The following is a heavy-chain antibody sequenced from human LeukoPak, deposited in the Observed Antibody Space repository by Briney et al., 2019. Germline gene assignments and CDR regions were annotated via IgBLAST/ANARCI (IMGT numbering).Heavy chain of an antibody. CDR2: INPNSGGT. D-gene: IGHD3-22*01. CDR1: GYTFTGYY. Sequence: ASVKVSCKASGYTFTGYYMHWVRQAPGQGLEWMGRINPNSGGTNYAQKFQGRVTMTRDTSISTAYMELSRLRSDDTAVYYCARPDYYDSRGYYVDNYWGQGTLVTVSS. CDR3: ARPDYYDSRGYYVDNY. V-gene: IGHV1-2*06. J-gene: IGHJ4*02.